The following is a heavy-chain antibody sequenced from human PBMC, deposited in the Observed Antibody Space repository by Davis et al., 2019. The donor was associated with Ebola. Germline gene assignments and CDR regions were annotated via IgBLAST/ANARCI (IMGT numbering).Heavy chain of an antibody. Sequence: GESLKISCAASGFTFSRYGMHWVCQAPGKRLYWVAVIWYDGSNESYADSVKGRFTISRDNAKNTLYLQMNSLRAEDTAVYYCARVRSGWYSAFDIWGQGTMVTVSS. CDR2: IWYDGSNE. J-gene: IGHJ3*02. V-gene: IGHV3-33*01. CDR3: ARVRSGWYSAFDI. CDR1: GFTFSRYG. D-gene: IGHD6-19*01.